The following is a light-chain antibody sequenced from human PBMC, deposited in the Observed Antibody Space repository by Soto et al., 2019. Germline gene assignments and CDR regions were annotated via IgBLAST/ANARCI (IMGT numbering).Light chain of an antibody. J-gene: IGKJ3*01. CDR1: QSLSSY. V-gene: IGKV1-39*01. CDR2: AAS. Sequence: DIQMTQSPSSLSASVGDRVTITCRASQSLSSYLNWYQQKPGQAPKLLIYAASSLQSWVPSRFSGSGSGTDFTLPLSSLQPEDFATYYCQQSYSTPRVTFGPGTKVDIK. CDR3: QQSYSTPRVT.